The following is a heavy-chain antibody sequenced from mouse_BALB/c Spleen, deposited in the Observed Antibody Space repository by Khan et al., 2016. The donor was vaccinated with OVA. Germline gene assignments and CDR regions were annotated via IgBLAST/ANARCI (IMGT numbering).Heavy chain of an antibody. CDR2: TNPTNGRT. V-gene: IGHV1S81*02. J-gene: IGHJ2*01. D-gene: IGHD1-1*01. Sequence: QVQLKESGAELVKAGASVKMSCKASGYTFTSYWMHWVKQRLGQGLEWFAETNPTNGRTYYNEKIKSKTTLTVDTSSSTAYMSLSGPTVADASVYNCARIKKIVATYFDYWGQGTTLTVSS. CDR1: GYTFTSYW. CDR3: ARIKKIVATYFDY.